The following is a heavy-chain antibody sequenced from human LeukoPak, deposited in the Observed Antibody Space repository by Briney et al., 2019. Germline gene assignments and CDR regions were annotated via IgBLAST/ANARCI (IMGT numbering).Heavy chain of an antibody. CDR1: GGSFSGYY. V-gene: IGHV4-34*01. CDR2: INHSGST. Sequence: SEALSLTCAVYGGSFSGYYWSCIRQPPGKGLEWIGEINHSGSTNYNPSLKSRVTISVDTSKNQFSLKLSSVTAADTAVYYCARDYYYDSSGYGQSAFDIWGQGTMVTVSS. D-gene: IGHD3-22*01. J-gene: IGHJ3*02. CDR3: ARDYYYDSSGYGQSAFDI.